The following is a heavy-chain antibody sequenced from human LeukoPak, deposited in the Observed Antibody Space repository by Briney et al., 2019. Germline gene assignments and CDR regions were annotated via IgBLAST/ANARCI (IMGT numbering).Heavy chain of an antibody. CDR3: ARDDDWNYEDY. J-gene: IGHJ4*02. V-gene: IGHV3-7*01. Sequence: PGGSLRLSCAASGFTFNGYWMSWVRQAPGKGLEWVANIKEDGSAQYYVDSVKGRFTISRDNAKNSLYLQMNSLRADDTAVYYCARDDDWNYEDYWGQGTLVTVSS. D-gene: IGHD1-7*01. CDR1: GFTFNGYW. CDR2: IKEDGSAQ.